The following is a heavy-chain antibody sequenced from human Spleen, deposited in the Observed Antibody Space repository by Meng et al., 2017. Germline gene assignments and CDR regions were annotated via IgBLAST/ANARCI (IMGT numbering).Heavy chain of an antibody. Sequence: EVQRVVSGGGLVKPGGSLRLSCAASGFTFSNAWMTWVRQAPGKGLEWVGRIKSKTDSETTDYAAPVNGRFTISRDDSKHTLYLQMSSLKIEDTAVYYCIWNDLGDYWGQGTLVTVSS. V-gene: IGHV3-15*01. J-gene: IGHJ4*02. CDR3: IWNDLGDY. CDR2: IKSKTDSETT. D-gene: IGHD1-1*01. CDR1: GFTFSNAW.